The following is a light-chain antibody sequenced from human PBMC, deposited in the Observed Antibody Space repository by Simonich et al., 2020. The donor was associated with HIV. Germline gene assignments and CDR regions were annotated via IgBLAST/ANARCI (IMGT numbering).Light chain of an antibody. CDR3: SSYTSSSTWV. J-gene: IGLJ3*02. CDR2: AVS. Sequence: QSALTQPASVSGSRGQSIPISCPGTSSDVGGYNYVSWYQQHPGKAPKLMIYAVSDRPSGVSNRFSGSKSGNTASLTISGLQAEDEADYYCSSYTSSSTWVFGGGTKLTVL. V-gene: IGLV2-14*03. CDR1: SSDVGGYNY.